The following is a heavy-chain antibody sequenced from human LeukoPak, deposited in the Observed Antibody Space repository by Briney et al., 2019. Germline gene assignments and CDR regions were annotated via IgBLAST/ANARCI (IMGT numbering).Heavy chain of an antibody. V-gene: IGHV3-23*01. CDR2: ISGSGSGT. CDR3: AKMNGYMDV. Sequence: GGSLRLSCTASGFTFSSSAITWVRQAPGKGLEWVSGISGSGSGTYYADFVMGRFTISRDNSKNTMYLEMNSLRAEDTAVYYCAKMNGYMDVWGKGTTVTVSS. J-gene: IGHJ6*03. D-gene: IGHD1-1*01. CDR1: GFTFSSSA.